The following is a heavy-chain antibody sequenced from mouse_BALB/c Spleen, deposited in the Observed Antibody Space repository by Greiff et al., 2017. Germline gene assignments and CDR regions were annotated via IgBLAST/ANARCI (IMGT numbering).Heavy chain of an antibody. Sequence: EVMLVESGGGLVQPGGSLRLSCATSGFTFTDYYMSWVRQPPGKALEWLGFIRNKANGYTTEYSASVKGRFTISRDNSQSILYLQMNTLRAEDSATYYCARDIGGSYAMDYWGQGTSVTVSS. J-gene: IGHJ4*01. CDR1: GFTFTDYY. D-gene: IGHD1-1*02. CDR3: ARDIGGSYAMDY. V-gene: IGHV7-3*02. CDR2: IRNKANGYTT.